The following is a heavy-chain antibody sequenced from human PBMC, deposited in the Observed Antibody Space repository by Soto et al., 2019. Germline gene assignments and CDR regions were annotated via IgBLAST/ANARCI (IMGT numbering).Heavy chain of an antibody. Sequence: QVQLVESGGGVVQPGRSLRLSCAASGFTFSSFAIHWVRQAPGKGLEWVSRISYDGSNKYYADSVKGRFTISRDNSKNTLYLQISSLRAEDTAVYYCARAYDSSMTYFDYGGQLTLVTVSS. J-gene: IGHJ4*02. D-gene: IGHD3-22*01. V-gene: IGHV3-30-3*01. CDR3: ARAYDSSMTYFDY. CDR1: GFTFSSFA. CDR2: ISYDGSNK.